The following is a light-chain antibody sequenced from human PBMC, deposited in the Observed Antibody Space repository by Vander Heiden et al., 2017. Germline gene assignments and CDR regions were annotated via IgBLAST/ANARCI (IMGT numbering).Light chain of an antibody. Sequence: QSVLTQPPSVSVAPGQRVTISCTGTSSNIGAPYDVHWYQHLPGTAPKLLIYDNTHRPSGVPDRFSGSKSGTSASLAITGLQAEDEADYYCQSHDDSLSGFVVFGGGTKLTVL. CDR2: DNT. CDR3: QSHDDSLSGFVV. V-gene: IGLV1-40*01. CDR1: SSNIGAPYD. J-gene: IGLJ2*01.